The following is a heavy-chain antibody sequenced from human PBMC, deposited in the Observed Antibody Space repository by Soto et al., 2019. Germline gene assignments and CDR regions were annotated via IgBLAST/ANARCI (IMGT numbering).Heavy chain of an antibody. D-gene: IGHD2-8*02. CDR1: GFTVSTYG. CDR2: ISRDGGTK. J-gene: IGHJ4*02. V-gene: IGHV3-30*03. CDR3: TGEGASGY. Sequence: QVQLVESGGGVVQPGRSLRLPCAVSGFTVSTYGMHWVRQAPGKGLEWVAVISRDGGTKYYADSVKGRFTISRDNSRNTLFLEMNSLRGDDMAVSYCTGEGASGYWGQGTLVTVSS.